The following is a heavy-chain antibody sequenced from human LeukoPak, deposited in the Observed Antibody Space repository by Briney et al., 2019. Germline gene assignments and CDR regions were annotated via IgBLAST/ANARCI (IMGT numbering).Heavy chain of an antibody. Sequence: GESLKISCKGSGYSFASYWIGWVRQMPGKGLEWVGIIYPGDSDTRYSPSFQGQVTISADKSISTAYLQWSSLKASDTAMYYCARHSTVAAMAAAGDYYYYGMDVWGQGTTGTVSS. D-gene: IGHD6-13*01. CDR1: GYSFASYW. CDR3: ARHSTVAAMAAAGDYYYYGMDV. V-gene: IGHV5-51*01. CDR2: IYPGDSDT. J-gene: IGHJ6*02.